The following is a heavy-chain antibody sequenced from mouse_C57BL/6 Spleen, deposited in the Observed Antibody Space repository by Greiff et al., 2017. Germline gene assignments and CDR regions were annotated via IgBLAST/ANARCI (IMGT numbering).Heavy chain of an antibody. CDR1: GYAFSSYW. Sequence: QVQLQQSGAELVKPGASVKISCKASGYAFSSYWMNWVKQRPGKGLEWIGQIYPGDGDTNYNGKFKGKATLTADKSSSTAYMPLSSLTSEDSAVYFCARWAILLNAMDYWGQGTSVTVSS. V-gene: IGHV1-80*01. CDR3: ARWAILLNAMDY. J-gene: IGHJ4*01. CDR2: IYPGDGDT.